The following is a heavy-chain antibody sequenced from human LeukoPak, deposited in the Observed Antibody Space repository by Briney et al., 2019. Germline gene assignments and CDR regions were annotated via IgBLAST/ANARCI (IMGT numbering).Heavy chain of an antibody. CDR3: ARTTEAHSWRTRYYDYYMDV. D-gene: IGHD6-13*01. CDR2: IYYSGST. Sequence: SETLSLTCTVSGGSISSYYWSWIRQPPGKGLEWIGYIYYSGSTNYNPSLKSRVTISVDTSKNQFSLKLSSVTAADTAVYYCARTTEAHSWRTRYYDYYMDVWGKGATVTVSS. V-gene: IGHV4-59*01. J-gene: IGHJ6*03. CDR1: GGSISSYY.